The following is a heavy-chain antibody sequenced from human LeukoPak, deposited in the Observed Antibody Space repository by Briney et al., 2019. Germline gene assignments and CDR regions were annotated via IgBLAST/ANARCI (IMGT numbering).Heavy chain of an antibody. CDR2: IIPIFGTA. J-gene: IGHJ1*01. D-gene: IGHD3-10*01. Sequence: GASVKVSCKASGGTFSSYAINWVRQAPGQGLEWMGGIIPIFGTANYAQKFQGRVMITADESTSTAYMELSSLRSEDTAVYYCASTRYYYGSGDTPEYFQHWGQGTLVTVSS. CDR3: ASTRYYYGSGDTPEYFQH. V-gene: IGHV1-69*01. CDR1: GGTFSSYA.